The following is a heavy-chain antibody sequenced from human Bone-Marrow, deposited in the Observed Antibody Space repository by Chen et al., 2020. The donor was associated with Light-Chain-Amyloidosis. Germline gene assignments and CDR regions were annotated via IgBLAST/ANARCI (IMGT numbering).Heavy chain of an antibody. CDR2: INPDGTRV. CDR3: SREFTGYDDY. Sequence: DVQLLESGGGLVQPGGPLRLACAASGFTFRTSWMHWVRQAPGKGLVWVSRINPDGTRVGYADSVRSRFTISRDDAKSTVYLQMNRLRAEDTAVYYCSREFTGYDDYWGQGTLVTVSS. D-gene: IGHD5-12*01. V-gene: IGHV3-74*01. CDR1: GFTFRTSW. J-gene: IGHJ4*02.